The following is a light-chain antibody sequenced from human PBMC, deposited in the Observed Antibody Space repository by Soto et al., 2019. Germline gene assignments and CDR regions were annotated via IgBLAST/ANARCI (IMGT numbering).Light chain of an antibody. V-gene: IGKV3-20*01. Sequence: IMLTQSPGTLSWSPGERATLSCIASHSVSSSYLAWYQQKPGQAPRLLIYGASSRATGIPDRFSGSGSGTDFTLTISRLEPEDFTVYYCQQYGTLPTTFGPGTKVDIK. CDR2: GAS. J-gene: IGKJ3*01. CDR3: QQYGTLPTT. CDR1: HSVSSSY.